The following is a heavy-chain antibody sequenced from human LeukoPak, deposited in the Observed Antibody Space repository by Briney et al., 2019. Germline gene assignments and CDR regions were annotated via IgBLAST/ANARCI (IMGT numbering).Heavy chain of an antibody. D-gene: IGHD3-10*01. J-gene: IGHJ6*03. CDR2: ISAYNGNT. CDR3: ARESVRGVNYMDV. V-gene: IGHV1-18*01. Sequence: ASVKVSCKASGYTFTSCAISWVRQAPGQGLEWMGWISAYNGNTNYAQKLQGRVTMTTDTSTSTAYMELRSLRSDDTAVYYCARESVRGVNYMDVWGKGTTVTVSS. CDR1: GYTFTSCA.